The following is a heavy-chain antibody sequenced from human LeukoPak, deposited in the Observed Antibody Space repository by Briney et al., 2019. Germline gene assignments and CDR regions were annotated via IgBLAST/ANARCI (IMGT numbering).Heavy chain of an antibody. CDR1: GFTFSSYS. CDR3: AVGYGGYARNYFDY. Sequence: PGGSLRLSCAASGFTFSSYSMNWVRQAPGKGLEWVSSISSSSSYIYYADSVKGRFTISRDNAKNSLYLQMNSLRAEDTAVYYCAVGYGGYARNYFDYWGQGTLVTVSS. D-gene: IGHD4-17*01. CDR2: ISSSSSYI. J-gene: IGHJ4*02. V-gene: IGHV3-21*01.